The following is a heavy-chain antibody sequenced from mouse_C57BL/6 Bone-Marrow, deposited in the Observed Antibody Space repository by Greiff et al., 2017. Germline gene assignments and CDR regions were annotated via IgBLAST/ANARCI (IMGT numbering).Heavy chain of an antibody. Sequence: VQLQQSGAELVRPGASVTLSCKASGYTFTDYEMHWVKQTPVHGLEWIGAIDPETGGTDYNQKFKGKATMTADQSSSTAYMELRSLTSEDSAVYYYTRILYYYYLYYSMDYWGQGTSVTVSS. CDR3: TRILYYYYLYYSMDY. CDR1: GYTFTDYE. CDR2: IDPETGGT. V-gene: IGHV1-15*01. J-gene: IGHJ4*01. D-gene: IGHD2-4*01.